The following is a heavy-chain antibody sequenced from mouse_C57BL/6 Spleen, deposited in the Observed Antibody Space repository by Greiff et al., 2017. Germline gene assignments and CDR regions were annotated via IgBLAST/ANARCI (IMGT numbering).Heavy chain of an antibody. CDR2: INPNNGGT. Sequence: VQLQQSGPELVKPGASVKISCKASGYTFTDYYMNWVKQSHGKSLEWIGDINPNNGGTSYNQKFKGKATLTVDKSSSTAYMELRSLTSEDSAVYYCAKLTGTSDYFDYGGQGTTLTVAS. D-gene: IGHD4-1*01. V-gene: IGHV1-26*01. CDR3: AKLTGTSDYFDY. J-gene: IGHJ2*01. CDR1: GYTFTDYY.